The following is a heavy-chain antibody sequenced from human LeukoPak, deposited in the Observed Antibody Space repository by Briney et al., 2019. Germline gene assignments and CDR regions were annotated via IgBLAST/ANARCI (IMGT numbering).Heavy chain of an antibody. CDR2: IKSKTDGGTT. CDR3: TTVYWYYGSGSYDY. Sequence: PGGSLTLSCAASGFTFSNAWMNWVRQAPGKGLEWVGRIKSKTDGGTTDYAAPVKGRFTISRDDSKNTLYLQMNSLKSEDTAVYYCTTVYWYYGSGSYDYWGQGTLVTVSS. J-gene: IGHJ4*02. CDR1: GFTFSNAW. V-gene: IGHV3-15*01. D-gene: IGHD3-10*01.